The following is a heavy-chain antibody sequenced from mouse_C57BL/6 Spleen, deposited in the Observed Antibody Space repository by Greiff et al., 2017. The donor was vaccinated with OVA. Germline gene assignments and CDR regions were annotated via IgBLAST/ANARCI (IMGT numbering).Heavy chain of an antibody. V-gene: IGHV5-17*01. CDR3: ARPGYDYGRFAY. J-gene: IGHJ3*01. CDR2: ISSGSSTI. Sequence: DVHLVESGGGFVKPGGSLKLSCAASGFTFSDYGMHWVRQAPEKGLEWVAYISSGSSTIYYADTVKGRFTISRDNAKNTLFLQMTSLRSEDTAMYYCARPGYDYGRFAYWGQGTLVTVSA. CDR1: GFTFSDYG. D-gene: IGHD2-4*01.